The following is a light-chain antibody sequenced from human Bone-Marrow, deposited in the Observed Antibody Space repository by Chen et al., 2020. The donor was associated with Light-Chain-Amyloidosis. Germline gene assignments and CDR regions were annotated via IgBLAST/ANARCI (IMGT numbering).Light chain of an antibody. J-gene: IGLJ3*02. V-gene: IGLV3-21*02. CDR2: DDS. CDR1: NIGSTS. Sequence: SYVLTQPSSVSVAPGQTATIACGGNNIGSTSVHWYQQTPGQAPLLVVYDDSDRPSGIPVRLSCSNSGNTATLTISRVEAGDEADYYCQVWDRSSDRPVFGGGTKLTVL. CDR3: QVWDRSSDRPV.